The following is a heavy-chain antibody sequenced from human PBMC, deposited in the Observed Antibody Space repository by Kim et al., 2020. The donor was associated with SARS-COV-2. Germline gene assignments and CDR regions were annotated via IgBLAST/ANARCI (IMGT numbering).Heavy chain of an antibody. CDR1: GFTFSSYG. CDR2: ISYDGSNK. D-gene: IGHD3-3*01. V-gene: IGHV3-30*18. Sequence: GGSLRLSCAASGFTFSSYGMHWVRQAPGKGLEWVAVISYDGSNKYYADSVKGRFTISRDNSKNTLYLQMNSLRAEDTAVYYCAKRAYYDFWSGYYENWFDPWGQGTLVTVSS. CDR3: AKRAYYDFWSGYYENWFDP. J-gene: IGHJ5*02.